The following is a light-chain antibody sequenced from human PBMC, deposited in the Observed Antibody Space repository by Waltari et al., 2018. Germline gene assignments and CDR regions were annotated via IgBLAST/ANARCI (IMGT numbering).Light chain of an antibody. CDR2: GAS. Sequence: EIVMTQSPATLSVSPGERATLSCRASQGVRNNLVWYQQKPGQAPRLLIYGASTRVNGIPARFSGSGSGTEFTLTISSLQSEDFAVYCCQQYNNWPPWTFGQGTKVEIK. V-gene: IGKV3-15*01. CDR3: QQYNNWPPWT. CDR1: QGVRNN. J-gene: IGKJ1*01.